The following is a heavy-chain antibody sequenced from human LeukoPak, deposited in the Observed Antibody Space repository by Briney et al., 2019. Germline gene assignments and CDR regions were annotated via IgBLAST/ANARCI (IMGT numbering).Heavy chain of an antibody. D-gene: IGHD4-23*01. J-gene: IGHJ4*02. CDR1: GGSFSSSSYY. CDR2: FYYSGST. Sequence: PSETLSRTCTVSGGSFSSSSYYWGWIRQPPGKGLERIGRFYYSGSTYYNPSLKSRVTISVDTSKNQFSLKLSSVTAADTAIYYCARIDGGDHLSPFDYWGQGTLVTVSS. V-gene: IGHV4-39*01. CDR3: ARIDGGDHLSPFDY.